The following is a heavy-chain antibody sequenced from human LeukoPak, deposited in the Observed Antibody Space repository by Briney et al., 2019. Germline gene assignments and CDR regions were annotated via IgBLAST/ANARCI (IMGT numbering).Heavy chain of an antibody. J-gene: IGHJ4*02. Sequence: PGGSLRLSCAASGFTVSTTYMSWVRQAPGKGLEWVSAISGSGGSTYYADSVKGRFTISRDNSKNTLYLQMNSLRAEDTAVYYCAEDIVVVPAAMSHYFDYWGQGTLVTVSS. D-gene: IGHD2-2*01. CDR3: AEDIVVVPAAMSHYFDY. V-gene: IGHV3-23*01. CDR1: GFTVSTTY. CDR2: ISGSGGST.